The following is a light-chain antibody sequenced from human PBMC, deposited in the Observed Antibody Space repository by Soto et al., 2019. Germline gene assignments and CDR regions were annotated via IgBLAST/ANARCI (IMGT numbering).Light chain of an antibody. CDR2: WVS. CDR3: SSYAGSSVV. J-gene: IGLJ2*01. Sequence: QSVLTQPPSASGSPGQSVTISCTGTSSDVGSYNLVSWHQQHPGKAPKVMIYWVSQRPSGVPDRFSGSKSGNTASLTVSGLQAEDEADYYCSSYAGSSVVFGAWTKLTVL. V-gene: IGLV2-8*01. CDR1: SSDVGSYNL.